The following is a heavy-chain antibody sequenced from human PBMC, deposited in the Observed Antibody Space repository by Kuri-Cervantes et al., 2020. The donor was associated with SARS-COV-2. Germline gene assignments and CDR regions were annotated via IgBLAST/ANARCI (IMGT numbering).Heavy chain of an antibody. J-gene: IGHJ3*02. CDR2: INPNSGGT. Sequence: ASVKVSCKASGYTFTGYYMHWVRQAPGQGLEWMGWINPNSGGTNYAQKFQGWVTMTRDTSISTDYMELSRLRSDDTAVYYCARSTPCLRPVVISQGGVFDIWGQGTMFTVSS. D-gene: IGHD3-22*01. CDR3: ARSTPCLRPVVISQGGVFDI. V-gene: IGHV1-2*04. CDR1: GYTFTGYY.